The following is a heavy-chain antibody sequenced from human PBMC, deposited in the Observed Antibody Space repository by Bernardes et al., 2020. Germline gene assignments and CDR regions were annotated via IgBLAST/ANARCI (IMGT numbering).Heavy chain of an antibody. CDR1: GYSFTSYW. J-gene: IGHJ6*03. CDR2: IYPGDSDT. V-gene: IGHV5-51*01. CDR3: ARSDIVVVTAIPEGHYYYYYMDV. D-gene: IGHD2-21*02. Sequence: GESLKISCKGSGYSFTSYWIGWVRQMPGKGLEWMGIIYPGDSDTRYSPSFQGQVTISADKSISTAYLQWSSLKASDTAMYYCARSDIVVVTAIPEGHYYYYYMDVWGKGTTVTVSS.